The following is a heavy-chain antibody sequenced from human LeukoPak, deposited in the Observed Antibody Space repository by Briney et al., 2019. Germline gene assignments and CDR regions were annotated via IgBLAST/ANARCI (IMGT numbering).Heavy chain of an antibody. CDR3: ARDHYYGTCDY. V-gene: IGHV3-48*03. CDR1: GFTFSSYE. CDR2: ISRSGSTT. J-gene: IGHJ4*02. Sequence: PGGSLRLSCAASGFTFSSYEMNWVRQAPGKGLEWASQISRSGSTTYYADSVKGRFTISRDNAKNSPYLQMNSLRDEDTGIYYCARDHYYGTCDYWGQGTLVTVSS. D-gene: IGHD3-10*01.